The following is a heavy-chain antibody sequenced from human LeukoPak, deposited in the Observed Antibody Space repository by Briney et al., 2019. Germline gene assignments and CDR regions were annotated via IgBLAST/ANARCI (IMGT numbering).Heavy chain of an antibody. CDR2: MNPNSGNT. CDR3: ARGLVRITMVRGVIAGRN. J-gene: IGHJ4*02. Sequence: ASVKVSCKASGYTFTSYDINWVRQATGQGLEWMGWMNPNSGNTGYAQKFQGRVTMTRNTSISTAYMELSGLRSEDTAVYYCARGLVRITMVRGVIAGRNWGQGTQVTVSS. D-gene: IGHD3-10*01. V-gene: IGHV1-8*01. CDR1: GYTFTSYD.